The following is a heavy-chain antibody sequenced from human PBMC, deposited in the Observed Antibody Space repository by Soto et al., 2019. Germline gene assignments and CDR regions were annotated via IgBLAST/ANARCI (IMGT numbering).Heavy chain of an antibody. CDR2: ISHSGST. CDR1: SGPFSGYY. V-gene: IGHV4-34*01. J-gene: IGHJ3*02. D-gene: IGHD1-1*01. CDR3: AISYITNDAFDI. Sequence: QVQLQQWGAGLLKPSETLSLTCAVSSGPFSGYYWSWNRQSPGKGLEWIGEISHSGSTNYNPSLKSRVTISVDTSKNQFSLKLSSVTAADTAVYYCAISYITNDAFDIWGQGTLVTVSS.